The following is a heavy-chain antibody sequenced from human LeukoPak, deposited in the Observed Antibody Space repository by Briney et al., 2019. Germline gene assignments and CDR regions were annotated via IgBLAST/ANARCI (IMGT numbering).Heavy chain of an antibody. D-gene: IGHD1-20*01. CDR3: AKVTGITGTTGSFDY. V-gene: IGHV3-23*01. CDR1: GFTFSSYA. CDR2: ISGSGGST. J-gene: IGHJ4*02. Sequence: GGSLRLSCAASGFTFSSYAMGWVRQAPGKGLEWVSAISGSGGSTYYADSVKGRFTISRDNSKNTLYLQMNSLRAEDTAVYYCAKVTGITGTTGSFDYWGQGTLVTVSS.